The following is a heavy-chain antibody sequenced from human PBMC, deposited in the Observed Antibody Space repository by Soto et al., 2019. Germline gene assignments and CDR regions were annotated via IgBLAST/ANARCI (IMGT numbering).Heavy chain of an antibody. CDR3: TSGDYDILTGYYMTADY. CDR1: GFTFGDYA. CDR2: IRSKAYGGTT. Sequence: GGSLRLSCTASGFTFGDYAMSWVRQAPGKGLEWVGFIRSKAYGGTTEYAASVKGRFTISRDDSKSIAYLQMNSLKTEDTAVYYCTSGDYDILTGYYMTADYWGQGTLVTVSS. D-gene: IGHD3-9*01. V-gene: IGHV3-49*04. J-gene: IGHJ4*02.